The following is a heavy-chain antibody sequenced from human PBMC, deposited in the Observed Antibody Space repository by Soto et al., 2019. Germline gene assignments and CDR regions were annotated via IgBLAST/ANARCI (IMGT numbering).Heavy chain of an antibody. Sequence: SETLSLTCTVSGGSISSSNYYWVWIRQPPGKGLEWIGYIYHSGSTNYNPSLKSRVTISVDTSKNQFSLKLSSVTAADTAVYYCARRYGGNFDYWGQGTLVTVS. V-gene: IGHV4-39*07. CDR2: IYHSGST. CDR1: GGSISSSNYY. J-gene: IGHJ4*02. D-gene: IGHD3-16*01. CDR3: ARRYGGNFDY.